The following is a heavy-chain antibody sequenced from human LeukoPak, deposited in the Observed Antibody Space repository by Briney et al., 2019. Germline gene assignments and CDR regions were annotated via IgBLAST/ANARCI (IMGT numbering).Heavy chain of an antibody. D-gene: IGHD3-22*01. V-gene: IGHV6-1*01. CDR3: ARDNYYDSSGYYFDAYYYYGMDV. CDR1: GDSVSSNSAA. CDR2: TYYRSKWYN. J-gene: IGHJ6*02. Sequence: SQTLSLTCAISGDSVSSNSAAWNWIRQSPSRGLEWLGRTYYRSKWYNDYAVSVKSRITINPDTSKNQFSLQLNSVTPEDTAVYYCARDNYYDSSGYYFDAYYYYGMDVWGQGTTVTVSS.